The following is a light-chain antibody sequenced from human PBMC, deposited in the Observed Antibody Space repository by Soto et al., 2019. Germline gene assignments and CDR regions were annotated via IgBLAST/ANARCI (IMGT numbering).Light chain of an antibody. J-gene: IGLJ1*01. CDR3: RLYKCTTIFYV. Sequence: SVLTQPASVSGSPGQSITISCTGTSSDVGGYNYVSWYQQHPGKAPKLMIYEVSNRPSGVSNRFSGSKSGNTASLTISGLEAEDESNYYSRLYKCTTIFYVDGIATK. V-gene: IGLV2-14*01. CDR2: EVS. CDR1: SSDVGGYNY.